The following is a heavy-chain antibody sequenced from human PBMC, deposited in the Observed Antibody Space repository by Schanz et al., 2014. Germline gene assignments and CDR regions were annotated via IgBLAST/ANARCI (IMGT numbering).Heavy chain of an antibody. Sequence: VQLVESGGGVVQPGRSLRLSCAASGFTFSKYGMHWVRQAPGKGLEWVSYISSSGSTIYYADSVKGRFTISRDNSKSTLYLQMNSLRAEDTAVYYCAKDHAGSDILTALGNWGQGTLVTVSS. V-gene: IGHV3-48*01. CDR3: AKDHAGSDILTALGN. CDR1: GFTFSKYG. CDR2: ISSSGSTI. J-gene: IGHJ4*02. D-gene: IGHD3-9*01.